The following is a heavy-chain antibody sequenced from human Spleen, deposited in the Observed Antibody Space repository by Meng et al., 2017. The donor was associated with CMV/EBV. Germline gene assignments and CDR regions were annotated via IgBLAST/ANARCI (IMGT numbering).Heavy chain of an antibody. Sequence: QIPSKQSGPLLVKPTQTLTLPRTFSGFSLTTSGVGVGWIRQPPGKALEWLALIYWDDDKRYSPSLKSRLTITKDTSKNQVVLTMTNMDPVDTATYYCAHTRLYDWFDPWGQGTLVTVSS. D-gene: IGHD2/OR15-2a*01. CDR3: AHTRLYDWFDP. CDR1: GFSLTTSGVG. CDR2: IYWDDDK. V-gene: IGHV2-5*02. J-gene: IGHJ5*02.